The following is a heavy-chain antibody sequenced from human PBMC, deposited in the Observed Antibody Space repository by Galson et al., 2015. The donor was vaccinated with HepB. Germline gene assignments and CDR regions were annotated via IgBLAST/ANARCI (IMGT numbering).Heavy chain of an antibody. Sequence: SVKVSCKASGYTFTSYYMHWVRQAPGQGLEWMGIINPSGGSTSYAQKFQGRVTMTRDTSTSTVYMELSSLRSEDTAVYYCAREGQEYSSLPDMDGWGKASAVTVSS. CDR3: AREGQEYSSLPDMDG. CDR2: INPSGGST. J-gene: IGHJ6*03. D-gene: IGHD6-6*01. V-gene: IGHV1-46*01. CDR1: GYTFTSYY.